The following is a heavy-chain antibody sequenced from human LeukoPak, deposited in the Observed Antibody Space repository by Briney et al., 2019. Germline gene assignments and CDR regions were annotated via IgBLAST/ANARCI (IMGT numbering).Heavy chain of an antibody. Sequence: PGRSLRLSCAASGFTFSRSAMHWVRQPPGKGLEWMAVISNDGMRKFHADSVKGGFTISRDNSKNTLYLQMDSLTTEDTALYYCARRRDGYNPELDYWGQGTLVTVSS. J-gene: IGHJ4*02. CDR1: GFTFSRSA. CDR3: ARRRDGYNPELDY. V-gene: IGHV3-30*04. CDR2: ISNDGMRK. D-gene: IGHD5-24*01.